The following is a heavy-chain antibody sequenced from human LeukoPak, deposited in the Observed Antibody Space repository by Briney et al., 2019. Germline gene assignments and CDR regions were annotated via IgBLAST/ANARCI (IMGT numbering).Heavy chain of an antibody. V-gene: IGHV3-33*01. Sequence: PGRSLRLSCAASGFTFSSYGMHWVRQAPGEGLEWVAVIWYDGSNKYYADSVKGRFTISRDNSKNTLYLQMNSLRAEDTAVYYCARENGGYFDYWGQGTLVTVSS. CDR2: IWYDGSNK. J-gene: IGHJ4*02. CDR3: ARENGGYFDY. D-gene: IGHD3-10*01. CDR1: GFTFSSYG.